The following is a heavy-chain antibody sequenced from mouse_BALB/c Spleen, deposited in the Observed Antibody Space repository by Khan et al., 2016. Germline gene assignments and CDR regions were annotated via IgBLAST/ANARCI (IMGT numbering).Heavy chain of an antibody. Sequence: EVQLVESGGGLVQPKGSSKLSCAASGFTFKTYAMNWVRQAPGKGLEWIARIRSKSNNFATYYADSVKDRFTISRDDSQNMLSLQMNTLQTEDTAMYYCVRDAYYPYALDYWGQGTSVTVSS. CDR2: IRSKSNNFAT. CDR3: VRDAYYPYALDY. J-gene: IGHJ4*01. V-gene: IGHV10-1*02. D-gene: IGHD1-1*01. CDR1: GFTFKTYA.